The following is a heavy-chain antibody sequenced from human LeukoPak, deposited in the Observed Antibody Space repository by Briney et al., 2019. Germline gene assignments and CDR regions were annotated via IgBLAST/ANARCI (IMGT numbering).Heavy chain of an antibody. D-gene: IGHD2-2*01. CDR2: ISGSGVNT. Sequence: GGSLRLSCTASDFSVNNYALSWVRQAPGKGLEWVSSISGSGVNTFYADSVKGRFTISRDHSKNTVDLQMNSQRVEDTALYFCAYASSFYDYWGQGTLVSVSS. V-gene: IGHV3-23*01. CDR3: AYASSFYDY. J-gene: IGHJ4*02. CDR1: DFSVNNYA.